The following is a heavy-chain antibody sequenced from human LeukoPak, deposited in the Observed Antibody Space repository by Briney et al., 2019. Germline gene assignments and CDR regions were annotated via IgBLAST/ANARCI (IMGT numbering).Heavy chain of an antibody. Sequence: GGSLRLSCAASGFTFSSYAMSWVRQAPGKGLEWVSTISGSGGSTYYADSVKGRFTISRDNSKNTLYLQMNSLRAEDTAIYYCAKYIVGATFDYWGQGTLVTVSS. V-gene: IGHV3-23*01. D-gene: IGHD1-26*01. CDR3: AKYIVGATFDY. J-gene: IGHJ4*02. CDR2: ISGSGGST. CDR1: GFTFSSYA.